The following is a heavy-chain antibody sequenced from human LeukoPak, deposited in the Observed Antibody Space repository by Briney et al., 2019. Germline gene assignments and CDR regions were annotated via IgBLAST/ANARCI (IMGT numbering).Heavy chain of an antibody. CDR1: GGTFSSYA. CDR3: ARGATRYYYYGMDV. D-gene: IGHD6-6*01. Sequence: SVKVSCKASGGTFSSYAINWVRQAPGQGLEWMGGIIPIFATANYAQKFQGRVTITADESTSTAYMELSSLRSEDTAVYYCARGATRYYYYGMDVWGQGTTVTVSS. V-gene: IGHV1-69*13. CDR2: IIPIFATA. J-gene: IGHJ6*02.